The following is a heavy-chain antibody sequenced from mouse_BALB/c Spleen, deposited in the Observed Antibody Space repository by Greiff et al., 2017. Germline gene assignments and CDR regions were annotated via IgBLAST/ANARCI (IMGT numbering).Heavy chain of an antibody. CDR1: GYTFTEYT. CDR3: ASAYGSSYGGMDY. D-gene: IGHD1-1*01. J-gene: IGHJ4*01. V-gene: IGHV1-18*01. CDR2: INPNNGGT. Sequence: EVQLQQSGPELVKPGASVKLSCKTSGYTFTEYTMHWVKQRHGKSLEWIGGINPNNGGTRYNQKFKGKATLTVDKSSSTAYMELRSLTSEDSAVYYVASAYGSSYGGMDYWGQGTSGTVSS.